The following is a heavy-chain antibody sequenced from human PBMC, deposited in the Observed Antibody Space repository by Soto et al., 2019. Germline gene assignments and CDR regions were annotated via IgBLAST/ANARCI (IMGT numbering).Heavy chain of an antibody. D-gene: IGHD4-17*01. Sequence: PGGSLRLSCAASGFTFSSYAMHWVRQAPGKGLEWVAVISYDGSNKYYADSVKGRFTISRDNSKNTLYLQMNSLRAEDTAVYYCARGSSTVTKPFVYGMDVWGQGTTVTVSS. CDR3: ARGSSTVTKPFVYGMDV. V-gene: IGHV3-30-3*01. CDR1: GFTFSSYA. CDR2: ISYDGSNK. J-gene: IGHJ6*02.